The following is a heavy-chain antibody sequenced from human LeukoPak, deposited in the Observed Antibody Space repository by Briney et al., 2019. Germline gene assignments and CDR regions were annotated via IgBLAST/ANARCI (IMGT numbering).Heavy chain of an antibody. D-gene: IGHD2-15*01. CDR3: ARGLNVVVVAATQARGWFDP. V-gene: IGHV1-46*01. CDR2: INPRGGST. Sequence: ASVKVSCKASGYTFTSYYMHWVRQAPGQGLEWMGIINPRGGSTSYAQKFQGRVTMTRDTSTSTVYMELSSLRSEDTAVYYCARGLNVVVVAATQARGWFDPWGQGTLVTVSS. J-gene: IGHJ5*02. CDR1: GYTFTSYY.